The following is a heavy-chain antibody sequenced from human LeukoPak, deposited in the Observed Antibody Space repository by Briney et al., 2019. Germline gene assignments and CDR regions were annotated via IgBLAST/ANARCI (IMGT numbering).Heavy chain of an antibody. D-gene: IGHD4-17*01. CDR3: ARKRSDYGDSDYFDS. CDR2: IYHSGST. V-gene: IGHV4-59*01. CDR1: GGSIRSYY. Sequence: SETLSLTCSVSGGSIRSYYWSWVRQPPGKGLEWIGYIYHSGSTNYNPSLKSRVTISVDTSKNQFSLKLSSLTAADTAVYYCARKRSDYGDSDYFDSWGQGTLVSVSS. J-gene: IGHJ4*02.